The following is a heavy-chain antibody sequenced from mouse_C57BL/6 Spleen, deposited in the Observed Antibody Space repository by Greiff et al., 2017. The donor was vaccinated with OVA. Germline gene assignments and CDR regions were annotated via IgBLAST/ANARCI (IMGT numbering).Heavy chain of an antibody. CDR1: GYTFTSYW. CDR3: ARSPETGYFDY. V-gene: IGHV1-69*01. Sequence: QVQLKQPGAELVMPGASVKLSCKASGYTFTSYWMHWVKQRPGQGLEWIGEIDPSDSYTNYNQKFKGKSTLTVDKSSSTAYMQLSSLTSEDSAVYYCARSPETGYFDYWGQGTTLTVSS. J-gene: IGHJ2*01. CDR2: IDPSDSYT.